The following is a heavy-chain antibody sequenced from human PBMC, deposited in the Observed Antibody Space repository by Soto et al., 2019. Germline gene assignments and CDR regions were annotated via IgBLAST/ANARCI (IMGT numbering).Heavy chain of an antibody. J-gene: IGHJ6*02. CDR1: GFSFSTYT. D-gene: IGHD2-8*01. CDR3: ARDPERNGPNCYGMDV. V-gene: IGHV3-48*02. CDR2: ISSGSSTI. Sequence: GGSLRLSCAASGFSFSTYTMNWVRQAPGKGLEWLSYISSGSSTIYYADSVKGRFTVSRDNAKNSLYLQMNSLRDEDTAVYYCARDPERNGPNCYGMDVWGQGTTVTVSS.